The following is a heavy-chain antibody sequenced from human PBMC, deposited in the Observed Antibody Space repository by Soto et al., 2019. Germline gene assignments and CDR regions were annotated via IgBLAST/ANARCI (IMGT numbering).Heavy chain of an antibody. CDR3: ARVGRSSSKTVFDY. J-gene: IGHJ4*02. CDR1: GGSISSYY. D-gene: IGHD6-6*01. CDR2: IYYSGST. Sequence: PSETLSLTCTVSGGSISSYYWSWIRQPPGKGLEWIGYIYYSGSTNYNPSLKSRVTISVDTSQNQFSLKLTSVTAADTAVYYCARVGRSSSKTVFDYWGRGTLVTVSS. V-gene: IGHV4-59*01.